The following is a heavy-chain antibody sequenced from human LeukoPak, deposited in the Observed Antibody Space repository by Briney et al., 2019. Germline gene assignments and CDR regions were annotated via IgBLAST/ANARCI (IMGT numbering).Heavy chain of an antibody. CDR1: GFIFNNYG. V-gene: IGHV3-23*01. J-gene: IGHJ4*02. CDR3: AKGSSGYFFDL. CDR2: ISNDGGGT. Sequence: GGSLRLSCAASGFIFNNYGLVWVRQAPGKGLEWVSAISNDGGGTTYADFVKGRFSVSRDNSKNTRFLQMNSLRAEDTALYYCAKGSSGYFFDLWGQGTLVTVSS. D-gene: IGHD3-22*01.